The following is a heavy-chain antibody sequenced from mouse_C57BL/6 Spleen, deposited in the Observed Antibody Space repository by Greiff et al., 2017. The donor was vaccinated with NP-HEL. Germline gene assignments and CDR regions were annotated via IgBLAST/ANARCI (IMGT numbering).Heavy chain of an antibody. CDR3: ARYYGDAMDY. V-gene: IGHV5-17*01. CDR1: GFTFSDYG. CDR2: ISSGSSTI. D-gene: IGHD1-1*01. Sequence: EVQVVESGGGLVKPGGSLKLSCAASGFTFSDYGMHWVRQAPEKGLEWVAYISSGSSTIYYADTVKGRVTISRDNAKNTLFLQMTSLRSEDTAMYYCARYYGDAMDYWGQGTSVTVSS. J-gene: IGHJ4*01.